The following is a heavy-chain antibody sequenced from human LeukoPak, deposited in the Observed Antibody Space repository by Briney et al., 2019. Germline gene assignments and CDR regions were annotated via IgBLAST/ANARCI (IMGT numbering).Heavy chain of an antibody. J-gene: IGHJ6*04. V-gene: IGHV3-30*04. D-gene: IGHD5-12*01. Sequence: GRSLRLSCAASGFTFSSYAMHWVRQAPGKGLEWVAVISYDGSNKYYADSVKGRFTISRDNSKNTLYLQMNSLRAEDTAVYYCAKDGNSGYDYYYYGMDVWGKGTTVTVSS. CDR2: ISYDGSNK. CDR1: GFTFSSYA. CDR3: AKDGNSGYDYYYYGMDV.